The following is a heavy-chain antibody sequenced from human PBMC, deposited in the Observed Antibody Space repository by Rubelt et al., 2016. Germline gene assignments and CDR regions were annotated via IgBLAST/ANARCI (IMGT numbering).Heavy chain of an antibody. Sequence: QVQLVQSGAEVKKPGASVKVSCKASGYTFTSYGISWVRQAPGQGLEWMGWISAYNGNTNYAQKLQGRITMTTDTSTSTAYMELRSLRSDDTAVYYCARVEYYYDSSGYSDYWGQGTLVTVSS. J-gene: IGHJ4*02. D-gene: IGHD3-22*01. V-gene: IGHV1-18*01. CDR3: ARVEYYYDSSGYSDY. CDR1: GYTFTSYG. CDR2: ISAYNGNT.